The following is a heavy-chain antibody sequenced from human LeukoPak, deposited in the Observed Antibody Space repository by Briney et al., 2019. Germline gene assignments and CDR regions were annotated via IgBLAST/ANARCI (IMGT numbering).Heavy chain of an antibody. CDR2: INHSGST. D-gene: IGHD5-18*01. V-gene: IGHV4-34*01. CDR1: GGPFSGYY. Sequence: PSETLSLTCAVYGGPFSGYYWSWIRQPPGKGLEWIGEINHSGSTNYNPSLKSRVTISVDTSKNQFSLKLSSVTAADTAVYYCARELGYSSPSGLDYWGQGTLVTVSS. CDR3: ARELGYSSPSGLDY. J-gene: IGHJ4*02.